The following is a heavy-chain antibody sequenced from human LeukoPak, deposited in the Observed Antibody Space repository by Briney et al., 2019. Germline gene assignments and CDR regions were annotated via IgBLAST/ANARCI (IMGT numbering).Heavy chain of an antibody. CDR1: GGSISSSSYY. V-gene: IGHV4-39*01. D-gene: IGHD3-22*01. Sequence: SETLSLTCTVSGGSISSSSYYWGWIRQPPGKGLEWIGSIYYSGSTYYNPSLKSRVTISVDTSKNQFSLKLSSVTAADTAVYYCARRGYASSGYYYAYSGQGSLVTVSS. CDR3: ARRGYASSGYYYAY. CDR2: IYYSGST. J-gene: IGHJ4*02.